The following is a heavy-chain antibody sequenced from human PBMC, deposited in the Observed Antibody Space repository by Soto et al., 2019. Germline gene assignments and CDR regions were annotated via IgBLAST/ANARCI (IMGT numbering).Heavy chain of an antibody. V-gene: IGHV3-21*01. CDR1: GFTFSSYS. CDR2: ISSSSSYI. D-gene: IGHD2-15*01. J-gene: IGHJ3*02. Sequence: GGSLRLSCAASGFTFSSYSMNWVRQAPGKGLEWVSSISSSSSYIYYADSVKGRFTISRDNAKNSLYLQMNSLRAEDTAVYYCARDQGGYCSGGSCYSGRSAFDIWGQGTMVTVSS. CDR3: ARDQGGYCSGGSCYSGRSAFDI.